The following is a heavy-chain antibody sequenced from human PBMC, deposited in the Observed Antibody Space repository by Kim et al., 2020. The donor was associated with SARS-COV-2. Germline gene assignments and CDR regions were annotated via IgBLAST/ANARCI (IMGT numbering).Heavy chain of an antibody. Sequence: LKSRVTISVDTSKNQFSLKLSSVTAADTAVYYCARGTSRAAPSGAYYFDYWGQGTLVTVSS. V-gene: IGHV4-34*01. CDR3: ARGTSRAAPSGAYYFDY. D-gene: IGHD3-10*01. J-gene: IGHJ4*02.